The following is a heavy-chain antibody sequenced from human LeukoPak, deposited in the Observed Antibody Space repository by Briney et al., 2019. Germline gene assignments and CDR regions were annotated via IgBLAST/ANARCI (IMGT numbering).Heavy chain of an antibody. V-gene: IGHV4-34*01. CDR2: INYSGST. Sequence: SETLSLTCAVYGGSFSGYYWSWIRQPPGKGLEWIGEINYSGSTNYNPSLKSRVTISVDTSKNQFSLKLSSVTAADTAVYYCARGPYYYDSSGYYYGFDYWGQGTLVTVSS. CDR3: ARGPYYYDSSGYYYGFDY. J-gene: IGHJ4*02. CDR1: GGSFSGYY. D-gene: IGHD3-22*01.